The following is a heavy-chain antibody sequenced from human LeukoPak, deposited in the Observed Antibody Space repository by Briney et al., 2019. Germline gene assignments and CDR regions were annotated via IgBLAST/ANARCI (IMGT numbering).Heavy chain of an antibody. CDR3: ARGLLGFMRSDYSNYWDNWFDP. CDR2: MNPNNGNT. J-gene: IGHJ5*02. CDR1: GYTFTIYD. D-gene: IGHD4-11*01. V-gene: IGHV1-8*03. Sequence: ASVKVSCKASGYTFTIYDINWVRQATGQGREWMGWMNPNNGNTGYAQKFQGRVTITRNTSINTAYMELSSLKSEDTAVYYCARGLLGFMRSDYSNYWDNWFDPWGQGTLVTVSS.